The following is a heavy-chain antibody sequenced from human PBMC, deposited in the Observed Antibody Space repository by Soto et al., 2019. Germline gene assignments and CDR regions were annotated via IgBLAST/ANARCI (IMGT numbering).Heavy chain of an antibody. V-gene: IGHV4-31*03. CDR1: GGSISSGGYY. Sequence: PSETLSLTCTVSGGSISSGGYYWSWIRQHPGKGLEWIGYIYYSGSTYYNPSLKSRVTISVDTSKNQFSLKLTSVTAADTAVYYCARDNIPGLFAYWGQGTLVTVSS. D-gene: IGHD2-21*01. J-gene: IGHJ4*02. CDR3: ARDNIPGLFAY. CDR2: IYYSGST.